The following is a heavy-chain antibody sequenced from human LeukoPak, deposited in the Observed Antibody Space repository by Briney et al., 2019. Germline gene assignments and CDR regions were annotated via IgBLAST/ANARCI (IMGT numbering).Heavy chain of an antibody. D-gene: IGHD6-19*01. CDR3: ARVSGWYSTLFDY. Sequence: PGGSVRLSCAASGFTFSSYAMHWVRQAPGKGLEWVAVISYDGSNKYYADSVKGRFTISRDNSKNTLYLQMNSLRAEDTAVYYCARVSGWYSTLFDYWGQGTLVTVSS. CDR1: GFTFSSYA. V-gene: IGHV3-30-3*01. CDR2: ISYDGSNK. J-gene: IGHJ4*02.